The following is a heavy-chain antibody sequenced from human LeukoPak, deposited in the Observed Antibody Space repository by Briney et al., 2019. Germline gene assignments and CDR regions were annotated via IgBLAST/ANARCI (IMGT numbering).Heavy chain of an antibody. Sequence: ASVKVSCKASGYTFTSYGISWVRQAPGQGLEWMGWISAYNGNTNYAQKLQGRVTMTTDTSTSTAYMELRSLRSDDTAVYYCARAPVVDIVVVPATSGVYYYYYYMDVWGKGTTVTISS. V-gene: IGHV1-18*01. CDR2: ISAYNGNT. CDR3: ARAPVVDIVVVPATSGVYYYYYYMDV. D-gene: IGHD2-2*01. J-gene: IGHJ6*03. CDR1: GYTFTSYG.